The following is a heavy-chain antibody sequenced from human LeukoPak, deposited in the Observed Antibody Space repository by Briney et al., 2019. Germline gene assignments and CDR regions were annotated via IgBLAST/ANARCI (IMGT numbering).Heavy chain of an antibody. D-gene: IGHD6-13*01. CDR1: GGTFSSFA. CDR3: AREGTHAAGIFDY. Sequence: SVKVSCKASGGTFSSFAISWVRQAPGQGLEWMGGIIPIFGTANYAQKFQGRVTITADKSTSTAYMELSSLRSEDTAVYYCAREGTHAAGIFDYWGQGTLVTVSS. V-gene: IGHV1-69*06. J-gene: IGHJ4*02. CDR2: IIPIFGTA.